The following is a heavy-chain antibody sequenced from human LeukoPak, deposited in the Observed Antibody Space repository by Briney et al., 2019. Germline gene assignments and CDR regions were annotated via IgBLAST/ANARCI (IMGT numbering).Heavy chain of an antibody. J-gene: IGHJ4*02. CDR2: ISWNSGSI. V-gene: IGHV3-9*01. CDR1: GFTFDDYA. D-gene: IGHD5-12*01. CDR3: ASGYTTPGY. Sequence: PGRSLRLTCAASGFTFDDYAMHWVRQAPGKGLEWVSGISWNSGSIGYADSVKGRFTISRDNAKNTLYLLMNSLRAEDTAVYYCASGYTTPGYWGQGTLVTVSS.